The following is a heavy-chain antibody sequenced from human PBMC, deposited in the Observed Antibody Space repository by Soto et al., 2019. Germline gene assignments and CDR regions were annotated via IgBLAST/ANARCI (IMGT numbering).Heavy chain of an antibody. J-gene: IGHJ4*02. CDR2: IYYSGST. CDR3: GTGWQQLALDY. D-gene: IGHD6-13*01. V-gene: IGHV4-31*03. CDR1: GGSISSGGYY. Sequence: QVQLQESGPGLVKPSQTLSLTCTVSGGSISSGGYYWSWIRQHPGKGLEWIGYIYYSGSTYYNPYLNSRVTISVDTSKTQFSLKLRSVTAADTAVYYCGTGWQQLALDYWGQGTLVTVSS.